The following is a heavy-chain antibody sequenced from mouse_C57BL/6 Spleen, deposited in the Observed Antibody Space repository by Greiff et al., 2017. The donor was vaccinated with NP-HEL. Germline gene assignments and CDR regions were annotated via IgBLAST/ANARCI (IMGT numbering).Heavy chain of an antibody. CDR3: ARSYYGSSYYFDY. V-gene: IGHV1-7*01. CDR2: INPSSGYT. Sequence: VQGVESGAELAKPGASVKLSCKASGYTFTSYWMHWVKQRPGQGLEWIGYINPSSGYTKYNQKFKDKATLTADKSSSTAYMQLSSLTYEDSAVYYCARSYYGSSYYFDYWGQGTTLTVSS. CDR1: GYTFTSYW. D-gene: IGHD1-1*01. J-gene: IGHJ2*01.